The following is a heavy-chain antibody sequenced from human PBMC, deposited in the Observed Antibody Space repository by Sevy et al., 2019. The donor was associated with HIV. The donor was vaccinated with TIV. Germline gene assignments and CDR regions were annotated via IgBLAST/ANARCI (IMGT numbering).Heavy chain of an antibody. J-gene: IGHJ6*03. CDR2: ISSGSSTK. D-gene: IGHD3-9*01. CDR3: ARDPPETGPKYSYFMDV. V-gene: IGHV3-48*03. CDR1: GFTLSSHE. Sequence: GGSLRLSCEASGFTLSSHEMNWVRQVPGKGLEWVSYISSGSSTKFYTDSVKGRFTIFRDNAKNSLYLHMDSLRVEDTAVYYCARDPPETGPKYSYFMDVWGKGTTVTVSS.